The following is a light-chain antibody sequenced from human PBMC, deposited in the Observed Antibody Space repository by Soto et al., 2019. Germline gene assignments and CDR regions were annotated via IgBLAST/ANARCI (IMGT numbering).Light chain of an antibody. Sequence: EIVLTQSPGTLSLSPGERATLSCRAGQSASSRYLAWYQQKPGQAPRLLIYGASSRATGIPDRFSGSGSGTDFTLTISRLEPEDFAVYYCHQYGSSPWTFGQGTKVEIK. CDR1: QSASSRY. V-gene: IGKV3-20*01. CDR2: GAS. CDR3: HQYGSSPWT. J-gene: IGKJ1*01.